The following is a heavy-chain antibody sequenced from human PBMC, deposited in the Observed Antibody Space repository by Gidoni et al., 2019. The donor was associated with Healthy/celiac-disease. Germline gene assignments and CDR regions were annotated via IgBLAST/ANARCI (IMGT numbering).Heavy chain of an antibody. D-gene: IGHD4-17*01. Sequence: QVQLQQWGAGLLKPSETLSLTCAVYGGSFSGYYWSWIRQPPGKGPDLIGEINHSGSTNYHPSLKSRVTISVDTSKNQFSLKLSSVTAADTAVYYCARGKGLTTVTTMRYYYYGMDVWGQGTTVTVSS. CDR3: ARGKGLTTVTTMRYYYYGMDV. J-gene: IGHJ6*02. CDR2: INHSGST. V-gene: IGHV4-34*01. CDR1: GGSFSGYY.